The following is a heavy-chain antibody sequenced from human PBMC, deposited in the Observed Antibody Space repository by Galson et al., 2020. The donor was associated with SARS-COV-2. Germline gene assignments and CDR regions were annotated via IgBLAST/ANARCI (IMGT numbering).Heavy chain of an antibody. V-gene: IGHV3-33*05. CDR3: ARDGQLSSGWAFDY. CDR2: ILYDGSNK. J-gene: IGHJ4*02. D-gene: IGHD6-19*01. Sequence: GGSLRLSCAAYGFTFENHAMHWVRQAPGKGQEWVAQILYDGSNKYYLDSVKGRFTISRDNSENTVSLQMDNLRAEDTAVYFCARDGQLSSGWAFDYWGQGTLVTVSS. CDR1: GFTFENHA.